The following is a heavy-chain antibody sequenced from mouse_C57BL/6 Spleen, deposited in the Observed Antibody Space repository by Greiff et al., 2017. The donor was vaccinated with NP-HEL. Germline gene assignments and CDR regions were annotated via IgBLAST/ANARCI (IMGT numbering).Heavy chain of an antibody. J-gene: IGHJ4*01. CDR2: ISSGGDYI. V-gene: IGHV5-9-1*02. D-gene: IGHD2-5*01. CDR3: TRERGYYYSNYYYALDY. CDR1: GFTFSSYA. Sequence: EVMLVESGEGLVKPGGSLKLSCAASGFTFSSYAMSWVRQTPEKRLEWVAYISSGGDYIYYADTVKGRFTMSRDNARNTLYLQMSSMKSEDTAMYYCTRERGYYYSNYYYALDYWGQGTSVTVSS.